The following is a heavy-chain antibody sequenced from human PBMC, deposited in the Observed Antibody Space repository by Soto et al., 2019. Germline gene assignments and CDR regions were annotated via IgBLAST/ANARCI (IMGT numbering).Heavy chain of an antibody. Sequence: ASVKVSCKASGFTFTSSAMQWVRQARGQRLEWIGWIVVGSGNTNYAQKFQERVTITRDMSTSTAYMELSSLRSEDTAVYYCAAATDRKYCSGGSCYPPGVEYMDVWGKGTTVTVSS. D-gene: IGHD2-15*01. CDR2: IVVGSGNT. CDR3: AAATDRKYCSGGSCYPPGVEYMDV. CDR1: GFTFTSSA. V-gene: IGHV1-58*02. J-gene: IGHJ6*03.